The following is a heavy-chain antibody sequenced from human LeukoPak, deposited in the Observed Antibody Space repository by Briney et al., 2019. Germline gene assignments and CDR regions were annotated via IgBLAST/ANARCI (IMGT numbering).Heavy chain of an antibody. CDR2: INPSGGST. Sequence: ASVKVSCKASGYTFTNYYIHWVRQAPGQGLEWMGIINPSGGSTTYAQKFQGRVTITRDTPTSTVYMVLSSLRSEDTTVYYCARDRYSNSSLYDFWGQGTLVTVSS. CDR1: GYTFTNYY. V-gene: IGHV1-46*01. J-gene: IGHJ4*02. CDR3: ARDRYSNSSLYDF. D-gene: IGHD6-6*01.